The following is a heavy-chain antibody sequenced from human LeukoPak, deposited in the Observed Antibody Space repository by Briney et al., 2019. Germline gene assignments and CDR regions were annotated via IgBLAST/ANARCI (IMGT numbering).Heavy chain of an antibody. CDR3: ATPQSYDILTGYEFDY. V-gene: IGHV4-39*01. J-gene: IGHJ4*02. D-gene: IGHD3-9*01. Sequence: SETLSLTCTVSGGSISSSSYYWGWIRQPPGKGLEWIGSIYYSGSTYYNPSLKSRVTISVDTSKNQFSLKLSSVTAADTAVYYCATPQSYDILTGYEFDYWGQGTLVTVSS. CDR1: GGSISSSSYY. CDR2: IYYSGST.